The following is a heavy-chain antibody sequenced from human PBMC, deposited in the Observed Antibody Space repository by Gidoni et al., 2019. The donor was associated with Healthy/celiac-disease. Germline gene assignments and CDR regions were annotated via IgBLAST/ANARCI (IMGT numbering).Heavy chain of an antibody. CDR2: IYWDDDK. V-gene: IGHV2-5*02. CDR1: GFSLSTSGVG. D-gene: IGHD5-18*01. Sequence: QITLKESGPTLVKPTQTLTLTCTFSGFSLSTSGVGVGWIRQPPGKALEWLALIYWDDDKRYSPSLKSRLTITKDTSKNQVVLTMTNMDPVDTATYYCAHSGRNTARWGTHRLRVYYFDYWGQGTLVTVSS. J-gene: IGHJ4*02. CDR3: AHSGRNTARWGTHRLRVYYFDY.